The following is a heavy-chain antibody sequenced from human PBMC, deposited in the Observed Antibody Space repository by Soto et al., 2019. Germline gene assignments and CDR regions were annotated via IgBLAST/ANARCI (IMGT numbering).Heavy chain of an antibody. Sequence: QVQLVQSGAEVKKPGAAVKVSCKAAGYTFTGYYMHWGLQAPGPGLEWMGWINPNSGGTNYAQKCQGWVSLTRDTSISTAYLELSRLRSDDRGVYCCARERRFLEWLFFSLGYSLDYLGQGTLGTGSS. D-gene: IGHD3-3*01. V-gene: IGHV1-2*04. CDR3: ARERRFLEWLFFSLGYSLDY. CDR2: INPNSGGT. CDR1: GYTFTGYY. J-gene: IGHJ4*02.